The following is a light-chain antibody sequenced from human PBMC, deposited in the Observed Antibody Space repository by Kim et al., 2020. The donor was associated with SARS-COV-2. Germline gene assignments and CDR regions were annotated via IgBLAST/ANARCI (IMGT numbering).Light chain of an antibody. Sequence: GQKVTITGCGRRSNLGRNGDFLYQQFPGTPPKPLIYDHGNRPSGIPDRFTGSTSAPSATLGISGLETGDEADYYCGTWDRSLKTAVFGGGTQLTVL. CDR1: RSNLGRNG. CDR2: DHG. V-gene: IGLV1-51*01. J-gene: IGLJ7*01. CDR3: GTWDRSLKTAV.